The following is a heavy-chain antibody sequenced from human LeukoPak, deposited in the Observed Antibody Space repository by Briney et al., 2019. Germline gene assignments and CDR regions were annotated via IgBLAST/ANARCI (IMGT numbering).Heavy chain of an antibody. CDR2: ISWNSGSI. CDR3: AKDISWGIAGGFDY. CDR1: GFTFDDYA. J-gene: IGHJ4*02. D-gene: IGHD6-13*01. Sequence: GGSLRLSCAASGFTFDDYAMHWVRQAPGKGLEWVSGISWNSGSIGYADSVKGRFTISRDNAKNSLYLQMNSLRAEDTALYYCAKDISWGIAGGFDYWGQGTLVTVSS. V-gene: IGHV3-9*01.